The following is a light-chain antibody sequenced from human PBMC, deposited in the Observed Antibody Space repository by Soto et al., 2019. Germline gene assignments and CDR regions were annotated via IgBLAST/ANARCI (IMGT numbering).Light chain of an antibody. J-gene: IGKJ1*01. V-gene: IGKV3-20*01. CDR3: QQYRMSPNT. CDR2: GAS. Sequence: ASLSGRGCGRGDHGNLAWDQLRPGQAHRLLLYGASTRATGIPDRFSGSGSGTDFSLTIRGLKPEDFAVYYCQQYRMSPNTVGQGTQVDIK. CDR1: GRGDHGN.